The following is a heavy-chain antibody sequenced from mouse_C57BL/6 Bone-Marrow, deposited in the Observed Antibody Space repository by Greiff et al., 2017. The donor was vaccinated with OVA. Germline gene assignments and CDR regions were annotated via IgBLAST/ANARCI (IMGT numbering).Heavy chain of an antibody. J-gene: IGHJ4*01. CDR3: ARHGPIYYDYDGDYAMDY. CDR1: GFSLTSYG. V-gene: IGHV2-6-1*01. Sequence: QVQLKESGPGLVAPSQSLSITCTVSGFSLTSYGVHWVRQPPGKGLEWLVVIWSDGSTTYNSALKSRLSISKDNSKSQVFLKMNSLQTDDTAMYYCARHGPIYYDYDGDYAMDYWGQGTSVTVSS. CDR2: IWSDGST. D-gene: IGHD2-4*01.